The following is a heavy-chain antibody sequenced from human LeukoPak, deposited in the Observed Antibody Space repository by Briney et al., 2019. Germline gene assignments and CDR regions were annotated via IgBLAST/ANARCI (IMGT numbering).Heavy chain of an antibody. CDR3: ARDCGGDCYSAHDAFDI. D-gene: IGHD2-21*01. V-gene: IGHV4-59*05. Sequence: SETLSLTCTVSGGSVSTYYWSWIRQPPGKGLEWIGSIYYSGSTYYNPSLKSRVIISVDTSKNQFSLKLSSVTAADTAVYYCARDCGGDCYSAHDAFDIWGQGTMVTVSS. CDR1: GGSVSTYY. J-gene: IGHJ3*02. CDR2: IYYSGST.